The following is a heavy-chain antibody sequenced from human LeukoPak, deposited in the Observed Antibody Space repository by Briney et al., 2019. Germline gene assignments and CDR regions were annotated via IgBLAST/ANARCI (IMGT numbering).Heavy chain of an antibody. CDR3: ARGAARMVEMATIISFEY. Sequence: GESLRLSCAASGFSFTTYWMSWVRQAPGKGLEWVANIKQDGTEKYYVDSVKGRFTISRDNAKNSLYLQMNSLRVEDTAVYYCARGAARMVEMATIISFEYWGQGTLVTVSS. V-gene: IGHV3-7*01. J-gene: IGHJ4*02. CDR2: IKQDGTEK. CDR1: GFSFTTYW. D-gene: IGHD5-24*01.